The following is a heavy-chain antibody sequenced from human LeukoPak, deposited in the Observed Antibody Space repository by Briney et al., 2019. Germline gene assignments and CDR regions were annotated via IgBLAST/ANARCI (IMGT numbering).Heavy chain of an antibody. CDR1: GGTFRSYA. CDR3: ARSPFHPKQGWFDP. J-gene: IGHJ5*02. CDR2: IIHIFGTS. V-gene: IGHV1-69*05. D-gene: IGHD3-16*01. Sequence: SVKVSCKASGGTFRSYAISWVRQAPGQGREWMGRIIHIFGTSNYAQKFQGRVTITTDESTSTPYMELSSLRSEDTAVYYCARSPFHPKQGWFDPWGQGTLVTVSS.